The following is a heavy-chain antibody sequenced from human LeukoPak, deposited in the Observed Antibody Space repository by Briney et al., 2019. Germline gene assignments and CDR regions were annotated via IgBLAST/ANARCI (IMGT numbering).Heavy chain of an antibody. V-gene: IGHV3-53*01. Sequence: GGSLRLSCAASGFTGSHNYMSWVRQAPGKGLEWVSATHSSGGTYYADSVKGRFTISRDTSKNTLYLQINSLSVEDTAVYYCIVFGDSNHWGQGTLVTVSS. CDR2: THSSGGT. CDR1: GFTGSHNY. D-gene: IGHD4-17*01. J-gene: IGHJ5*02. CDR3: IVFGDSNH.